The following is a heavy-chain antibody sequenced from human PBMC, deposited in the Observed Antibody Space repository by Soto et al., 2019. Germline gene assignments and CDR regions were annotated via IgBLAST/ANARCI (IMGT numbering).Heavy chain of an antibody. V-gene: IGHV3-23*01. CDR2: ISGSGGST. Sequence: PGGSLRLSCAPSGFTFNSYAMRWFRQAPGKGLEWVSSISGSGGSTYYADSVKGRFTISKDNSKNTLYLQMNSLRAEDTAVYYCAKAINRIALPEPQALDYWGQGTLVTVSS. J-gene: IGHJ4*02. D-gene: IGHD6-13*01. CDR1: GFTFNSYA. CDR3: AKAINRIALPEPQALDY.